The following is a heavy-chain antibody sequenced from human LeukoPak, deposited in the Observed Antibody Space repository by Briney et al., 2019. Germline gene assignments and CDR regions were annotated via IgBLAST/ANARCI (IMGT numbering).Heavy chain of an antibody. D-gene: IGHD6-13*01. J-gene: IGHJ4*02. V-gene: IGHV4-4*07. CDR2: IYTSGST. CDR1: GGSISSYY. Sequence: SETLSLTCTVSGGSISSYYWSWIRQPAGKGLEWIGRIYTSGSTNYNPSLKSRVTMSVDTSKNQFSLKLSSVTAADTAVYYCARDSAIAAAGTEPQFDYWGQGTLVTVSS. CDR3: ARDSAIAAAGTEPQFDY.